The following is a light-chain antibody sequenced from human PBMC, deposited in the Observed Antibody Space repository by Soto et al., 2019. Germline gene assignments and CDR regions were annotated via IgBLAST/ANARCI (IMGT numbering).Light chain of an antibody. Sequence: EIVLTQSPATLSLSPGERATLSCRASQSVSSYLAWYQQKPGQAPRLLIYDASNRATGIPARFSGSGSGTDFTLTISSLEPEDFAVYYCPQRSNLPPSNTFGGGTKVEIK. J-gene: IGKJ4*01. V-gene: IGKV3-11*01. CDR1: QSVSSY. CDR3: PQRSNLPPSNT. CDR2: DAS.